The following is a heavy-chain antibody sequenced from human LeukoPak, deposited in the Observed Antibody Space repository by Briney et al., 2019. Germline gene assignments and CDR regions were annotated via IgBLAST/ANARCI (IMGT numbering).Heavy chain of an antibody. CDR3: AKAISSSGWIFDS. CDR1: GFTFSTYA. J-gene: IGHJ4*02. Sequence: PGGSLRLSCAASGFTFSTYAMSWVRQAPGKGLEWVSVVGGSGGTTYYADSVKGRFTISRDNSKNTLYLQMNSLRAEDTAVYYCAKAISSSGWIFDSWGQGTLVTVSS. D-gene: IGHD6-19*01. CDR2: VGGSGGTT. V-gene: IGHV3-23*01.